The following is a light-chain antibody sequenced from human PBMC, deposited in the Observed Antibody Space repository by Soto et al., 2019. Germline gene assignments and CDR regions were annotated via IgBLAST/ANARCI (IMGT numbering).Light chain of an antibody. Sequence: DVVLTQSPLSLSVSPGEPASISCRCSQSLLHRNGYISFDWYLQRPGQSPQLLIYLGSNRASGIPDRFSGTGSVTEFTRKNSRVEPGDVRVYYCMEAVRIPITFGQGTRLEIK. J-gene: IGKJ5*01. CDR1: QSLLHRNGYIS. CDR3: MEAVRIPIT. V-gene: IGKV2-28*01. CDR2: LGS.